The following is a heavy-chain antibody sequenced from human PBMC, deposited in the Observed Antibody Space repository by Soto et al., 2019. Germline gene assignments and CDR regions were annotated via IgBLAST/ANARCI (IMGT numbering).Heavy chain of an antibody. CDR2: ISYDGSNK. V-gene: IGHV3-30-3*01. D-gene: IGHD2-15*01. CDR1: GFTFSSYA. CDR3: ARDNPLYSGFDY. Sequence: QVQLVESGGGVVQPGRSLRLSCAASGFTFSSYAMHWVRQAPGKGLEWVAVISYDGSNKYYADSVKGRFTISRDNSNNTLYLQMNSLRAEDTAVYYCARDNPLYSGFDYWGQGTLVTVSS. J-gene: IGHJ4*02.